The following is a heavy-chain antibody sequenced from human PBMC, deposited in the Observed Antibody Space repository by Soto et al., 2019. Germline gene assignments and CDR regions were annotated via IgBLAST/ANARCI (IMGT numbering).Heavy chain of an antibody. CDR2: ISAYNGNT. V-gene: IGHV1-18*01. J-gene: IGHJ6*02. D-gene: IGHD6-19*01. Sequence: PSVKVSCKASGYTFTSYGISWVRQAPGEGLEWMGWISAYNGNTNYAQKLQGRVTMTTDTSTSTAYMELRSLRSDDKAVYYCARVSLAGTFLVNYYGMGVWGQGSTVTV. CDR3: ARVSLAGTFLVNYYGMGV. CDR1: GYTFTSYG.